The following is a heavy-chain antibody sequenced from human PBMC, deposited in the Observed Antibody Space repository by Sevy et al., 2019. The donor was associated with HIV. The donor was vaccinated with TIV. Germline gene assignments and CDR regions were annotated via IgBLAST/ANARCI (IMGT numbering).Heavy chain of an antibody. CDR1: GFTFDDYA. CDR2: LKSKASGGTL. D-gene: IGHD1-1*01. Sequence: GGSLRLSCAASGFTFDDYAMNWVRQAPGKGLEWVAFLKSKASGGTLHHAASVQGRFTISRDDSKNIAYLQMNDLKTEDTAVYYCTRWKGDPSIFDYWGQGALVTVSS. CDR3: TRWKGDPSIFDY. V-gene: IGHV3-49*04. J-gene: IGHJ4*02.